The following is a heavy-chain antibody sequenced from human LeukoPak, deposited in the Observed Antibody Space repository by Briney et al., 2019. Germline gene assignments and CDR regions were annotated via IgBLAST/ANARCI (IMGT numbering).Heavy chain of an antibody. CDR1: GFTFSSYG. CDR2: ISYDGSNK. V-gene: IGHV3-30*18. J-gene: IGHJ4*02. D-gene: IGHD3-3*01. CDR3: AKEDRYYGSLDY. Sequence: GGSLRLSCAASGFTFSSYGMHWVRQAPGKGLEWVAVISYDGSNKYYADSVKGRFTISRDNSKNTLYLQMNSLRAEDTAVYYCAKEDRYYGSLDYWGQGTLVTVSS.